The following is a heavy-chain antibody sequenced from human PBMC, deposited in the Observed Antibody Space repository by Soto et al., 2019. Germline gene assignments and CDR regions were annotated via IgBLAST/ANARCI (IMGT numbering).Heavy chain of an antibody. D-gene: IGHD5-12*01. CDR3: ARRFRGYSGYDYYYFDY. CDR1: GYSFTSYW. J-gene: IGHJ4*02. Sequence: GESLKISCKGSGYSFTSYWIGWVRQMPGEGLEWMGIIYPGDSDTRYSPSFQGQVTISADKSISTAYLQWSSLKASDTAMYYCARRFRGYSGYDYYYFDYWGQGTLVTVSS. V-gene: IGHV5-51*01. CDR2: IYPGDSDT.